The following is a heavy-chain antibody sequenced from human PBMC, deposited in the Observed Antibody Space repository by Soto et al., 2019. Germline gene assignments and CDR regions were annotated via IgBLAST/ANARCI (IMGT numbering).Heavy chain of an antibody. J-gene: IGHJ5*02. CDR1: GYTFTSYD. V-gene: IGHV1-8*01. CDR3: ASVPPSKAAAGKKSNWFDP. Sequence: ASVKVSCKASGYTFTSYDINWVRQATGQGLEWMGWMNPNSGNTGYAQKFQGRVTMTRNTSISTAYMELSSLRSEDTAVYYCASVPPSKAAAGKKSNWFDPWGQGTRVTVSS. CDR2: MNPNSGNT. D-gene: IGHD6-13*01.